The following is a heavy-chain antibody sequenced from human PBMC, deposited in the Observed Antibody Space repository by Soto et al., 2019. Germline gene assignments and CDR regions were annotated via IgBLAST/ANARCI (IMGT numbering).Heavy chain of an antibody. Sequence: QVQLQESGPGLVKPSQTLSLTCTVSGGSISSGGYYWSWIRQHPEKGLEWIGHIYHSGNTYYNPSLKSRVTISVDTSKNQFSLQLSSVTAADTAVYYCARDASTSWHYLDYWGQGTLVTVSS. CDR2: IYHSGNT. CDR3: ARDASTSWHYLDY. D-gene: IGHD6-13*01. V-gene: IGHV4-31*03. J-gene: IGHJ4*02. CDR1: GGSISSGGYY.